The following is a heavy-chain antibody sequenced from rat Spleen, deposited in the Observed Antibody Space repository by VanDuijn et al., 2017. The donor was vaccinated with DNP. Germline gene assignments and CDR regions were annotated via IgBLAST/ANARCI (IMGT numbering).Heavy chain of an antibody. J-gene: IGHJ4*01. CDR1: GFTFSDYA. CDR3: ARHGEVHLRYAMDA. V-gene: IGHV5S23*01. Sequence: EVQLVESGGGLVQPGNSLKLSCAASGFTFSDYAMAWVRQSPKKGLEWVAYIGSPAYAPYYTDSVKGRFTISRDNAKSTLYLQMDSLRSEETATYYCARHGEVHLRYAMDAWGQGTSVTVSS. D-gene: IGHD1-5*01. CDR2: IGSPAYAP.